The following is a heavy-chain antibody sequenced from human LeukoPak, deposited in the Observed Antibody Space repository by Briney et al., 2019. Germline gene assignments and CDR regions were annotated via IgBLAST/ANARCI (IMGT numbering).Heavy chain of an antibody. CDR2: INHSGST. D-gene: IGHD2-2*01. V-gene: IGHV4-34*01. CDR3: ARRLGYCSSTSCYQFDY. Sequence: SETLSLTCADYGGSFRGYYWSWIRQPPGKRLEWIGVINHSGSTNYNPSLKSRVTISVDTSKNQFSLKLSSVTAADTAVYYCARRLGYCSSTSCYQFDYWGQGTLVTVSS. CDR1: GGSFRGYY. J-gene: IGHJ4*02.